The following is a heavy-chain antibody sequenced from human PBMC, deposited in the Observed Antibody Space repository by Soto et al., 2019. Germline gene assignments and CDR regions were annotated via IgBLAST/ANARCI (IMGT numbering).Heavy chain of an antibody. CDR3: TTLTMVRGTTNNNWFDP. J-gene: IGHJ5*02. Sequence: ASVKVSCKASGYTFTGYYMDWVRQAPGQGLEWMGIINPSGGSTSYAQKFQGRVTMTRDTSTSTVYMELSSLRSEDTAVYYCTTLTMVRGTTNNNWFDPWAREPWSPSPQ. CDR2: INPSGGST. CDR1: GYTFTGYY. D-gene: IGHD3-10*01. V-gene: IGHV1-46*01.